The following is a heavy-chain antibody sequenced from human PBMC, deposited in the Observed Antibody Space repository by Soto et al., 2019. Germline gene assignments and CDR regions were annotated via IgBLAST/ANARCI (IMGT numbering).Heavy chain of an antibody. D-gene: IGHD3-9*01. CDR3: AREVSEGHLTFNYKFYGLDV. J-gene: IGHJ6*02. V-gene: IGHV4-30-2*01. Sequence: SETLSLTCAVSGGSISSGGYSWSWIRQPPGKGLEWIGYIYHSGSTYYNPSLKSRVTISIDKSKNHFSLNLTSMTAADTAVYFCAREVSEGHLTFNYKFYGLDVWGQGTTVTVSS. CDR1: GGSISSGGYS. CDR2: IYHSGST.